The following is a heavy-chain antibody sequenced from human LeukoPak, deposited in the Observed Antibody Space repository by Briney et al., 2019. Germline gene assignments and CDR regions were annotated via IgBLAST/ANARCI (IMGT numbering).Heavy chain of an antibody. D-gene: IGHD7-27*01. CDR1: GGSFSGYY. V-gene: IGHV4-34*01. Sequence: PSETLSLTCAVYGGSFSGYYWSWIHQPPGKGLEWIGEINHSGSTNYNPSLKSRVTISVDTSKNQFSLKLSSVTAADTAVYYCARRSNWGFPDYWGQGTLVTVSS. J-gene: IGHJ4*02. CDR3: ARRSNWGFPDY. CDR2: INHSGST.